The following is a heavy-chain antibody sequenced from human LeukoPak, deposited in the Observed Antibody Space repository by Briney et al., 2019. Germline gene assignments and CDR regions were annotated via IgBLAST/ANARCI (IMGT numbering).Heavy chain of an antibody. V-gene: IGHV3-7*02. CDR1: GFIFSNYW. Sequence: GGSLRLSCAASGFIFSNYWMTWVRQAPGKGLEWVANIKRDGSDKYFVDSVRGRFTISRDNAKNTLYLQMNSLRAEDTAVYYCARWVGSGYGYYFDYWGQGTLVTVSS. CDR2: IKRDGSDK. D-gene: IGHD5-18*01. J-gene: IGHJ4*02. CDR3: ARWVGSGYGYYFDY.